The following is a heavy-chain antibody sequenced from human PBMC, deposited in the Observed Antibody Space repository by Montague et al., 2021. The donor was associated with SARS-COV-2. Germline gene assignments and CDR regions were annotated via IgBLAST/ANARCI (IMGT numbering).Heavy chain of an antibody. V-gene: IGHV3-53*01. CDR3: ARDERRASKWSYGLDV. CDR2: IDAVGYT. Sequence: SLRLSCAASGLTVNSNYLTWVRQAPGRGLEWVSFIDAVGYTYYSASVKGRFTVSRNNSKNTVYLQMNSLRVEDTAIYYCARDERRASKWSYGLDVWGPGTTVTVSS. CDR1: GLTVNSNY. D-gene: IGHD2-15*01. J-gene: IGHJ6*02.